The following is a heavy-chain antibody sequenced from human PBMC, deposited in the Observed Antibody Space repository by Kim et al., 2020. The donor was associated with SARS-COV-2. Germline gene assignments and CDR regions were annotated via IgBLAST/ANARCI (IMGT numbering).Heavy chain of an antibody. Sequence: GGSLRLSCAASGFTFSSYSMNWVRQAPGKGLEWVSSISSSSSYIYYADSLKGRFTISRDNAKNSLYLQMNSLRAEDTAVYYCARDLNRAFDIWGQGTMVTVSS. CDR3: ARDLNRAFDI. CDR2: ISSSSSYI. CDR1: GFTFSSYS. V-gene: IGHV3-21*01. J-gene: IGHJ3*02.